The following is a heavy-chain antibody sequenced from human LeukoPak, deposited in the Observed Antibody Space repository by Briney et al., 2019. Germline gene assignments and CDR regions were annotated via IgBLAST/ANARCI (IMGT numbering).Heavy chain of an antibody. V-gene: IGHV1-2*02. D-gene: IGHD2-2*01. CDR3: AREELGYCSSASCRDWFDP. CDR2: INPNSGGT. CDR1: GYTFTGYY. J-gene: IGHJ5*02. Sequence: ASVKVSCKASGYTFTGYYMHWVRQAPGQGLEWMGWINPNSGGTDYAQKFQGRVTMTRDTSISTAYMELSRLKSDDTAVYYCAREELGYCSSASCRDWFDPWGQGTLVTVSS.